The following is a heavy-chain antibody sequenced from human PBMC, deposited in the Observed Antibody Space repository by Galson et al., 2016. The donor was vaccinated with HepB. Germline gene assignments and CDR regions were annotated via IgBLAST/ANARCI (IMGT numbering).Heavy chain of an antibody. CDR1: GFTFRNYG. CDR2: IWYDGNNK. D-gene: IGHD5-24*01. CDR3: VKDLGGAGWLQSGRITYYGMDV. V-gene: IGHV3-33*06. Sequence: SLRLSCAASGFTFRNYGTHWVRQAPGKGLEWVAAIWYDGNNKYYADSVKGRFTISRDNSKNTLYLQMNGLRVEDTAVYFCVKDLGGAGWLQSGRITYYGMDVWGQGTTVTVSS. J-gene: IGHJ6*02.